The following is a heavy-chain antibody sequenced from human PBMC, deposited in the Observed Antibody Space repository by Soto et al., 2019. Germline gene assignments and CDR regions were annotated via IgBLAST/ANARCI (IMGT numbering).Heavy chain of an antibody. CDR2: INGGNGNT. D-gene: IGHD1-26*01. CDR3: ASDDSGFSGSHYIDYFNY. Sequence: QVQLVQSGAELKKPGASVKVSCKASGNTVPNYAIHWVRQAPGQRLEWMGWINGGNGNTYYSEHFQGRVTFTRDTSAGPVYMQLSSVKSEDTAVYYCASDDSGFSGSHYIDYFNYWGQGALVTVSS. J-gene: IGHJ4*02. CDR1: GNTVPNYA. V-gene: IGHV1-3*01.